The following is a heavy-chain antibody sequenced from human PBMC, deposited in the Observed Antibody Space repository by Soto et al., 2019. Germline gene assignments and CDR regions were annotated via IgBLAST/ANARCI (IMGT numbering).Heavy chain of an antibody. D-gene: IGHD5-18*01. J-gene: IGHJ6*02. CDR2: IYYSGST. Sequence: QVQLQESGPGLVKPSETLSLTCTVSGGSISSYYWSWIRQPPVKGLEWIGYIYYSGSTNYNPSLTVRVTISVDTSKNQSSLKLGSVTAAYTAVYYCAGQYSFGSYGMDVWGQGTTVTVSS. V-gene: IGHV4-59*08. CDR3: AGQYSFGSYGMDV. CDR1: GGSISSYY.